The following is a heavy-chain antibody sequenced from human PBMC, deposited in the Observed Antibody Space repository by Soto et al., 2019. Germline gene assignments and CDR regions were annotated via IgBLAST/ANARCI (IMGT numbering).Heavy chain of an antibody. D-gene: IGHD5-12*01. Sequence: ASVKVSCKASGYTFTGYYMHWVRQAPGQGLEWMGWINPNSGGTNYAQKFQGWVTMTRDTSISTAYMELSRLRSEETAVYYCARGSGAGYSGYYYYYGMDVWGQGTTVSVS. CDR1: GYTFTGYY. J-gene: IGHJ6*02. V-gene: IGHV1-2*04. CDR3: ARGSGAGYSGYYYYYGMDV. CDR2: INPNSGGT.